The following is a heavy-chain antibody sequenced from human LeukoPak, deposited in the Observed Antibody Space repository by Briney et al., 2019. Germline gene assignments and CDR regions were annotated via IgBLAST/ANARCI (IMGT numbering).Heavy chain of an antibody. Sequence: PGGSLRLSCAASGFTFSSYAMSWVRQAPGKGLEWVSAISGSGGSTYYADSVKGRFTISGDNSKNTLYLQMNSLRAEDTAVYYCAKSPSRISYYMDVWGKGTTVTVSS. D-gene: IGHD2-15*01. CDR3: AKSPSRISYYMDV. CDR1: GFTFSSYA. V-gene: IGHV3-23*01. CDR2: ISGSGGST. J-gene: IGHJ6*03.